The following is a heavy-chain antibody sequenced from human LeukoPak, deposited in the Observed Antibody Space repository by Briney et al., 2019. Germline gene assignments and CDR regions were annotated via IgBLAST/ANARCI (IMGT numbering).Heavy chain of an antibody. CDR3: ASSSGGFNWFDP. Sequence: PGGSLRHSCAASGFTFSRYWMHWVRQAPGKGLVWVSRINSDGSSTNYADSVRGRFTISRDNAKNTLYLQMNSLRVEDTAVYYCASSSGGFNWFDPWGQGTLGTVSS. D-gene: IGHD3-22*01. CDR2: INSDGSST. V-gene: IGHV3-74*01. J-gene: IGHJ5*02. CDR1: GFTFSRYW.